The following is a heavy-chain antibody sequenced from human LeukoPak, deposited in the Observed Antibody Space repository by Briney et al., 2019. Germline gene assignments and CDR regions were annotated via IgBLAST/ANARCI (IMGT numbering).Heavy chain of an antibody. Sequence: SETLSLTCTVSGGSISSSSYYWGWIRQPPGKGLGWIASIYDSGSTYYNPSLKSRVTISEDTSKNQFSLRLSSVTAADTAVYYCARDDYGDYTRRFDPWGQGTLVTVSS. V-gene: IGHV4-39*07. CDR2: IYDSGST. D-gene: IGHD4-17*01. CDR3: ARDDYGDYTRRFDP. CDR1: GGSISSSSYY. J-gene: IGHJ5*02.